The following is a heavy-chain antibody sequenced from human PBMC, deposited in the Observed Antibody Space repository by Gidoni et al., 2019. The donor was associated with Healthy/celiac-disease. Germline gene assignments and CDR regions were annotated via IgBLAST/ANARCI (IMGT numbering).Heavy chain of an antibody. J-gene: IGHJ4*02. CDR2: IDPRDSYT. Sequence: EVQLVQSGAEVKKTGESLRLSCKGSGHSFTSYWISWVRQMPGKGLEWMGRIDPRDSYTNYSTSFQGHVTISADKSISTAYQQWSSLKAADTAMYYCASSGTGGGGYDLGYWGQGTLVTVSS. CDR3: ASSGTGGGGYDLGY. CDR1: GHSFTSYW. V-gene: IGHV5-10-1*03. D-gene: IGHD5-12*01.